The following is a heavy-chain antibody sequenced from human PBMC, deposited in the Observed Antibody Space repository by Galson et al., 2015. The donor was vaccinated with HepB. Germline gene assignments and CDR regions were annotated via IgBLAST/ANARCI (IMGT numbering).Heavy chain of an antibody. CDR2: ISAYNGNT. CDR1: GYTFTSYG. Sequence: SVKVSCKASGYTFTSYGISWVRQAPGQGLEWMGWISAYNGNTNYAQKLQGRVTMTTDTSTGTAYMVLRSLRSDDTAVYYCARARAYDSSGYWGQGTLVTVSS. CDR3: ARARAYDSSGY. D-gene: IGHD3-22*01. V-gene: IGHV1-18*04. J-gene: IGHJ4*02.